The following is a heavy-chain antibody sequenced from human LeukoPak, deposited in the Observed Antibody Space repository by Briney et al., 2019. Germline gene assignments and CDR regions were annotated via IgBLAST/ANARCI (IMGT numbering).Heavy chain of an antibody. CDR1: GYTFTSYG. Sequence: GASVKVSCKASGYTFTSYGISWVRQAPGQGLEWMGWISAYNGNTNYAQKLQGRVTMTTDTSTSTAYMELRSLRSDDTAVYYCARDQGCGSCYPLNWFDPWGQGTLVTVSS. D-gene: IGHD2-15*01. V-gene: IGHV1-18*01. J-gene: IGHJ5*02. CDR3: ARDQGCGSCYPLNWFDP. CDR2: ISAYNGNT.